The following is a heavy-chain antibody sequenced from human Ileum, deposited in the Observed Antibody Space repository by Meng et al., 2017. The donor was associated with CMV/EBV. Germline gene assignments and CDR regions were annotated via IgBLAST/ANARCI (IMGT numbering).Heavy chain of an antibody. CDR3: AGLRFLEWLDYYYGLDV. J-gene: IGHJ6*02. Sequence: GSLRLSCTVSGGPISSSSYYWGWIRQPPGKGLEWIGSIYYSGSTYYNPYLKSRVTIAVDTSKNQFSLKPSSVTAADTAVYYCAGLRFLEWLDYYYGLDVWGQGTTVTVSS. CDR1: GGPISSSSYY. CDR2: IYYSGST. D-gene: IGHD3-3*01. V-gene: IGHV4-39*01.